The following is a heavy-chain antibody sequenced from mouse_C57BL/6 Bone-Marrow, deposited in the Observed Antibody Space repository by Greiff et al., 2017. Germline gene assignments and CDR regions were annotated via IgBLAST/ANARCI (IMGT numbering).Heavy chain of an antibody. J-gene: IGHJ2*01. CDR1: GYTFTSYW. V-gene: IGHV1-55*01. Sequence: QVQLQQPGAELVKPGASVKMSCKASGYTFTSYWITWVKQRPGQGLEWIGDINPSNGGTNYNEKFKSKATLTVDKSSSTAYMQLSSLPSEDSAVYYCARHEYYFDYWGQGTTLTASS. CDR2: INPSNGGT. CDR3: ARHEYYFDY.